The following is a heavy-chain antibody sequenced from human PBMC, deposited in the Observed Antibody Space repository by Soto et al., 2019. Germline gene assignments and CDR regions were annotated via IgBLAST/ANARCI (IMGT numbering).Heavy chain of an antibody. J-gene: IGHJ6*02. CDR1: GFTFSSRW. Sequence: GGSLRLSCAASGFTFSSRWMHWVRQAPGKGLVWVSRINSDGSTITYADSVKGRFTISRDNAKNTLYLQMNSLRAEDTAVYYCARYPVLRYFDTYGMDVWGQGTTVTVSS. D-gene: IGHD3-9*01. CDR3: ARYPVLRYFDTYGMDV. V-gene: IGHV3-74*01. CDR2: INSDGSTI.